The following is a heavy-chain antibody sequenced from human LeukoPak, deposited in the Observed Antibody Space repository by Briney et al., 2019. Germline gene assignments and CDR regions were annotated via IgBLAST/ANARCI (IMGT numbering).Heavy chain of an antibody. Sequence: PGGSLRLSCAASGFTFSSYWMSWVRQAPGKGLEWVANIKEGGSDKYYVDSVKGRFTISRDDAKNSLYLQMNSLSAEDTAVYYCARGVGASIGYWGQETLVTVSS. J-gene: IGHJ4*02. CDR1: GFTFSSYW. CDR3: ARGVGASIGY. CDR2: IKEGGSDK. D-gene: IGHD1-26*01. V-gene: IGHV3-7*04.